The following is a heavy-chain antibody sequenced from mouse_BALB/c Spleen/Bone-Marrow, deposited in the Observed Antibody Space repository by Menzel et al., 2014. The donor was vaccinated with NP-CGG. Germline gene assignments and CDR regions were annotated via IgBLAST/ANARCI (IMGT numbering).Heavy chain of an antibody. CDR2: INPDSRTI. CDR1: GFGFRRYW. CDR3: ARGSYYGHLDY. J-gene: IGHJ2*01. Sequence: EVQLVESGGGLVQPGGSLKLSCAASGFGFRRYWMSWVRQAPGKGLQWIGEINPDSRTINYTPSLKDKFIISRDNAKNTLYLQMTKVRSEDTALYYCARGSYYGHLDYWGQGTTLTVSS. V-gene: IGHV4-1*02. D-gene: IGHD2-1*01.